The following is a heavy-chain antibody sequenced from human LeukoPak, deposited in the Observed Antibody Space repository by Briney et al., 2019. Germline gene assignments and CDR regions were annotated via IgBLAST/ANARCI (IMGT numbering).Heavy chain of an antibody. V-gene: IGHV4-61*02. CDR3: ASLYNWNYDY. CDR1: GGSISSGSYY. CDR2: IYTSGST. D-gene: IGHD1-7*01. Sequence: SQTLSLTCTVSGGSISSGSYYWSWIRQPAGKGLEWIGRIYTSGSTNYNPSLKSRVTISVDTSKNQFSLKLSSVTAADTAVYYCASLYNWNYDYWGQGTLVTVSS. J-gene: IGHJ4*02.